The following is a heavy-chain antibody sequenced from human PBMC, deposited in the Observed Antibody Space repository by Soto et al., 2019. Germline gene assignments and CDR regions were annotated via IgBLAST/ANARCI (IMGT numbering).Heavy chain of an antibody. V-gene: IGHV1-18*01. CDR2: ISAYNGNT. Sequence: QVQLVQSGAEVKKPGASVKVSCKASGYTFTSYGISWVRQAPGQGLEWMGWISAYNGNTNYAQKLQGSVTMTTDTXTXTAYMELRSLRSDDTAVYYCATAYFRGWLPQGAFDIWGQGTMVTFSS. CDR1: GYTFTSYG. J-gene: IGHJ3*02. D-gene: IGHD5-12*01. CDR3: ATAYFRGWLPQGAFDI.